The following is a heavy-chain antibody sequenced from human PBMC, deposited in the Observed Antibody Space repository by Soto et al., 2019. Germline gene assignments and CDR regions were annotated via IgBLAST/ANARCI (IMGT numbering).Heavy chain of an antibody. CDR3: ASTYGSGYPAFDS. CDR2: INPILSLS. Sequence: QVQLVQSGAEVKKPGSSVRVSCKASGDTFNFYSINWVRQAPGLGLEWMGRINPILSLSNYAPRFQGRVTMTADKSGTTAHIELSSLRSEDTAMYYCASTYGSGYPAFDSWGQGALVSVSS. CDR1: GDTFNFYS. V-gene: IGHV1-69*02. J-gene: IGHJ4*02. D-gene: IGHD3-10*01.